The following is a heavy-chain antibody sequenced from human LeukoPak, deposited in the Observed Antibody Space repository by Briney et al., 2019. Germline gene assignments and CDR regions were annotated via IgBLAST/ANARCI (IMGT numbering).Heavy chain of an antibody. D-gene: IGHD3-3*01. CDR1: GAYVTTYS. CDR3: AGGHYDFWSGHNWFDP. Sequence: SETLSLTCIVSGAYVTTYSWNWIRQSPGKGLEWIGYFTLSGTTSYSSSLKSRVTISVDTSKNQFSLKLSSVTAADTAVYYCAGGHYDFWSGHNWFDPWGQGTLVTVSS. J-gene: IGHJ5*02. CDR2: FTLSGTT. V-gene: IGHV4-59*02.